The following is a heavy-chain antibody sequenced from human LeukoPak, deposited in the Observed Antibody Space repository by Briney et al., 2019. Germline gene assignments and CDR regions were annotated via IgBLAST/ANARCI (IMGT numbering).Heavy chain of an antibody. D-gene: IGHD2-2*01. V-gene: IGHV3-74*01. CDR3: VSFYETY. J-gene: IGHJ4*02. CDR2: INGDGSWT. Sequence: PGGSLRLSCAASGNYWMHWVRQAPGKGLAWVSHINGDGSWTTYADSVKGRFTISKGNAKNTVYLQMNNLRAEDTAVYYCVSFYETYWGRGTLVTVSS. CDR1: GNYW.